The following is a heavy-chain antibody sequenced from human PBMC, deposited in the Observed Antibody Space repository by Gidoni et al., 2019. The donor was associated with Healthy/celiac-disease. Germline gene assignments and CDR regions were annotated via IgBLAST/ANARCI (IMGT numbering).Heavy chain of an antibody. CDR3: ARDLPVPAAILYSSYMDV. Sequence: QVQLVASGGGVVQPGRSLRLSCAASGFTFSSYAMHWVRQAPGKGLEWVAVISYDGSNKYYADSVKGRFTISRDNSKNTLYLQMNSLRAEDTAVYYCARDLPVPAAILYSSYMDVWGKGTTVTVSS. CDR1: GFTFSSYA. J-gene: IGHJ6*03. D-gene: IGHD2-2*01. CDR2: ISYDGSNK. V-gene: IGHV3-30*04.